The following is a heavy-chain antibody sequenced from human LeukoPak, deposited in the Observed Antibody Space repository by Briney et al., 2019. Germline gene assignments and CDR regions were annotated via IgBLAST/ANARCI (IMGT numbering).Heavy chain of an antibody. Sequence: SETLSLTCAVSGGSISSGAYYWSWIRQPPGKGLEWIGYIYYSGTTYYNPSLKSRATISVDTSKNQCSLKLSSVTAADTAVYYCARVGYDSSGYRLDYWGQGTLVTVSS. V-gene: IGHV4-30-4*01. CDR2: IYYSGTT. CDR1: GGSISSGAYY. J-gene: IGHJ4*02. CDR3: ARVGYDSSGYRLDY. D-gene: IGHD3-22*01.